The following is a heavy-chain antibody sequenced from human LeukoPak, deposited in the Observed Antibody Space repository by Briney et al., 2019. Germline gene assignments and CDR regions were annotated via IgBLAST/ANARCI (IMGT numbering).Heavy chain of an antibody. D-gene: IGHD2-2*01. V-gene: IGHV1-18*01. J-gene: IGHJ4*02. CDR1: GYTFTNYG. CDR2: ISAYNGNT. CDR3: ARDPPHLCSSTSCSGDY. Sequence: ASVKVSCKSSGYTFTNYGISWVRQAPGQGLEWMGWISAYNGNTNYAQKIQGRVTMTTDTSTNTAYMELRSLRSDDTAVYYCARDPPHLCSSTSCSGDYWDQGTLVTVSS.